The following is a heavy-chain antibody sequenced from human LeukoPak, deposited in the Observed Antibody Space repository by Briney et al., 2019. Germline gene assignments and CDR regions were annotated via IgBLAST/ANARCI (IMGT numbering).Heavy chain of an antibody. CDR3: ARERRGPRGTFDI. CDR1: RFTFSIYW. Sequence: PGGSLRLSCVASRFTFSIYWMSWVRQAPGKGLEWVANIKQDGREEYYVDSVKGRFSISRDNAKNSLYLQMNSLRAEDTAVCYCARERRGPRGTFDIWGQGTMVTVSS. V-gene: IGHV3-7*01. J-gene: IGHJ3*02. CDR2: IKQDGREE. D-gene: IGHD3-16*01.